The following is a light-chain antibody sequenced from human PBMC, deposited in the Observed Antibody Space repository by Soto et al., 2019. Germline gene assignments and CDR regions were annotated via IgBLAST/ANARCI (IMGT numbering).Light chain of an antibody. CDR1: SSDVGSYNY. V-gene: IGLV2-14*01. Sequence: QSALTQPASVSGSPGQPITISCTGTSSDVGSYNYVSWYQQYPGKVPKLMIYEVSNRPSGVSNRFSGSKSGNTASLTISGLQAEDEADYYCNSYTSSTTHVFGTGTKVTVL. CDR3: NSYTSSTTHV. CDR2: EVS. J-gene: IGLJ1*01.